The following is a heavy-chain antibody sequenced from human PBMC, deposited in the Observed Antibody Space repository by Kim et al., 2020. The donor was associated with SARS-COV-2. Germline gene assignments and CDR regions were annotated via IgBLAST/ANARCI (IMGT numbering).Heavy chain of an antibody. CDR3: TRAGYYPSGFTSLAMDV. CDR1: GYTFSSNA. CDR2: INGGNGYT. V-gene: IGHV1-3*01. J-gene: IGHJ6*02. Sequence: ASVKVSCKASGYTFSSNAIHWVRQAPGQRLEWMGWINGGNGYTKYSQNFQDRVTITRDRSASTAYMDLSSLRPEDTAIYYCTRAGYYPSGFTSLAMDVWGQGTTVIVSS. D-gene: IGHD3-3*01.